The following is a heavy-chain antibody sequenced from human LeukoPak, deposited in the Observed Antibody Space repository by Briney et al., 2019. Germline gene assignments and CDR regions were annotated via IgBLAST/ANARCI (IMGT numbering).Heavy chain of an antibody. J-gene: IGHJ5*02. D-gene: IGHD5/OR15-5a*01. V-gene: IGHV3-23*01. CDR1: GFTFSSYA. CDR2: ISGSGGST. Sequence: QSGRTLRLSCAASGFTFSSYAMSWVRQAPGKGLEWVSAISGSGGSTYYADSVKGRFTISRDNSKNTLYLQMNSLRAEDTAVYYCAKAPRYDVYVNWFDPWGQGTLVTVSS. CDR3: AKAPRYDVYVNWFDP.